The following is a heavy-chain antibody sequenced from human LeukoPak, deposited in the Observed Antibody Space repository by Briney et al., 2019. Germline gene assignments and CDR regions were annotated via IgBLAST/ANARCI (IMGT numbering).Heavy chain of an antibody. V-gene: IGHV3-21*01. CDR1: AFTFSSYS. J-gene: IGHJ4*02. Sequence: GSLRLSCAASAFTFSSYSMNWVRQAPGKGLEWVSSISSSSSYIYYADSVKGRFTISRDNAKNSLYLQMNSLRAEDTAVYYCARLSGGLRYYFDYWGQGTLVTVSS. CDR3: ARLSGGLRYYFDY. CDR2: ISSSSSYI. D-gene: IGHD2-15*01.